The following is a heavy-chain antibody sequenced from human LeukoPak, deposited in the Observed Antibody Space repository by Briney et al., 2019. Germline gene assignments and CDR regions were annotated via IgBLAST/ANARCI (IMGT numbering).Heavy chain of an antibody. D-gene: IGHD1-1*01. J-gene: IGHJ5*02. CDR3: ERRGGNAKGRYSGYWFDP. CDR2: INPRDSDT. V-gene: IGHV5-51*01. Sequence: GESLKISCKGSGYTFSNYWIGWVRQMPGKGLEWMGIINPRDSDTRYSPSFEGQVTISADKSISTAYLHWSSLKASDTAIYYCERRGGNAKGRYSGYWFDPWGQGTLVTVSS. CDR1: GYTFSNYW.